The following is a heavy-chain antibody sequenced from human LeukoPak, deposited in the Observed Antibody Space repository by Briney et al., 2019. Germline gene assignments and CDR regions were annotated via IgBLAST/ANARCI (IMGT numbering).Heavy chain of an antibody. CDR3: ARSLKYYDYVWGSYRSYYFDY. D-gene: IGHD3-16*02. CDR2: INHSGST. CDR1: GFTFSTYA. Sequence: GSLRLSCAASGFTFSTYAMIWIRQPPGKGLEWIGEINHSGSTNYNPSLKSRVTISVDTSKNQFSLKLSSVTAADTAVYYCARSLKYYDYVWGSYRSYYFDYWGQGTLVTVSS. J-gene: IGHJ4*02. V-gene: IGHV4-34*01.